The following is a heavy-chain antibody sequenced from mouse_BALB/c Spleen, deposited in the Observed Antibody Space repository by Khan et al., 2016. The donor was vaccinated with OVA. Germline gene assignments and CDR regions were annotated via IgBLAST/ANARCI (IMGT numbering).Heavy chain of an antibody. CDR3: ARGGSSGPAWFAY. J-gene: IGHJ3*01. Sequence: EVQLQESGPGLVKPSQSLSLTCSVTGYSITSGYFWNWIRQFPGNNLEWMGYIRYDGNSNYNPSLKNRISITRDTSKNHFFLMLNSVTPEDTATYYCARGGSSGPAWFAYWGQGTLVTVSA. D-gene: IGHD3-1*01. V-gene: IGHV3-6*02. CDR1: GYSITSGYF. CDR2: IRYDGNS.